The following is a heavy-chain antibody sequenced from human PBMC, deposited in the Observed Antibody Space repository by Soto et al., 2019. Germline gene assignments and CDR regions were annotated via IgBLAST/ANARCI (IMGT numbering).Heavy chain of an antibody. D-gene: IGHD3-3*01. CDR2: ISSSSYI. Sequence: PGGSLRLSCAASGFTFSSYSMNWVRQAPGKGLEWVSSISSSSYIYYADSVKGRFTISRDNAKNSLYLQMNSLRAEDTAVYYCARDRGTTYYDFWSGYSNWFDPWGQGTLVTVSS. CDR3: ARDRGTTYYDFWSGYSNWFDP. J-gene: IGHJ5*02. CDR1: GFTFSSYS. V-gene: IGHV3-21*01.